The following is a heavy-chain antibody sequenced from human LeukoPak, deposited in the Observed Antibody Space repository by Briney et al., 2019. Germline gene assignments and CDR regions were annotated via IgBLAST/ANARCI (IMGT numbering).Heavy chain of an antibody. CDR2: IWYDGSNK. CDR1: GFTCSSYG. D-gene: IGHD2-2*01. V-gene: IGHV3-33*01. Sequence: GGSLRLSCAAPGFTCSSYGMHWVGQAPGKGLEWVAVIWYDGSNKYYADSVKGRFTISRDNSKNTLYLQMNSLRDEDTAVYYCARDWCSSTSCYFYYYGMDVWGQGTTVTVSS. CDR3: ARDWCSSTSCYFYYYGMDV. J-gene: IGHJ6*02.